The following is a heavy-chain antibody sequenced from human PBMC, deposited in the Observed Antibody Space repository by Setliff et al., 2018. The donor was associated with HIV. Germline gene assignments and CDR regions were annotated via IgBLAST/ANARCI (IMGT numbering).Heavy chain of an antibody. D-gene: IGHD2-21*02. V-gene: IGHV4-31*01. J-gene: IGHJ4*02. CDR1: GDSIDRSNFF. Sequence: PSETLSLTCTASGDSIDRSNFFWTWIRQHPGKGLEWIGYIYYSGSATYNPSLKSQASISVDTSRNEFSLKLSSVTAADTAVYFCARGGAFCGRDSCYYLDYWGQGNPVTVSS. CDR3: ARGGAFCGRDSCYYLDY. CDR2: IYYSGSA.